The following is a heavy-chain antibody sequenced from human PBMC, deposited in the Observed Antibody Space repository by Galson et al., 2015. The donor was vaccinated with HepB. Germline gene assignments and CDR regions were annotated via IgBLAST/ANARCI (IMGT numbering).Heavy chain of an antibody. CDR3: ARTGRPYCGSDCSYFQH. Sequence: SLRLSCAASGFTFSTYGMHWVRQAPGKGLEWVAVIWYDGSNKYYADSVKGRFTISRDNSKNTLYLQMNSLRAEDTAVYYCARTGRPYCGSDCSYFQHWGQGTLVTVSS. CDR2: IWYDGSNK. V-gene: IGHV3-33*08. CDR1: GFTFSTYG. D-gene: IGHD2-21*02. J-gene: IGHJ1*01.